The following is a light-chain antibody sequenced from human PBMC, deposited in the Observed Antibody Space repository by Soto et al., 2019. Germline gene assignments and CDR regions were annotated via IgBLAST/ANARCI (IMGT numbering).Light chain of an antibody. CDR2: DSS. V-gene: IGKV1-5*01. Sequence: IDMTQSPSTLSASVLYRVTITCLAGQIISSWLAWYQQKPGKAPKLLMYDSSSLESGVPSRFSGSGSGTDFTLTISSLQPEDVATYYCQKYNSAPITFGQGTRLEI. J-gene: IGKJ5*01. CDR3: QKYNSAPIT. CDR1: QIISSW.